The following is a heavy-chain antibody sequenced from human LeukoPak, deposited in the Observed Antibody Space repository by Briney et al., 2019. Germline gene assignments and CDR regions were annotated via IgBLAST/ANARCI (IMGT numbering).Heavy chain of an antibody. CDR3: AKDRPNYYDSSGHYYRRDGDY. CDR2: VSGSGGYT. J-gene: IGHJ4*02. CDR1: GFTFSSFS. Sequence: GGSLRLSCEVSGFTFSSFSMSWVRQAPGKGLEWVSSVSGSGGYTYYAGSVKGRFTISRDNSKNTLYLQMNSLRAEDTAIYYCAKDRPNYYDSSGHYYRRDGDYWGQGTLVTVSS. D-gene: IGHD3-22*01. V-gene: IGHV3-23*01.